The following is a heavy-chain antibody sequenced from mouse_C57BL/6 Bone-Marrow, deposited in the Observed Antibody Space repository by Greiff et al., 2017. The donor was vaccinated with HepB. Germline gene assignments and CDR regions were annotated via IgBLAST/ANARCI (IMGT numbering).Heavy chain of an antibody. CDR2: IYPGSGST. V-gene: IGHV1-55*01. CDR1: GYTFTSYW. CDR3: ARGVTTVVAHWYFDV. Sequence: QVQLQQPGAELVKPGASVKMSCKASGYTFTSYWITWVKQRPGQGLEWIGDIYPGSGSTNYNEKSKSKATLTVDTSSSTAYMQLSSLTSEDSAVYYCARGVTTVVAHWYFDVWGTGTTVTVSS. J-gene: IGHJ1*03. D-gene: IGHD1-1*01.